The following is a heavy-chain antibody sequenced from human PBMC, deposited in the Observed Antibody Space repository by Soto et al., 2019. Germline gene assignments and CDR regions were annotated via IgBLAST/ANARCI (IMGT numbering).Heavy chain of an antibody. CDR2: TYYRSKWYT. CDR1: GDSVSSNTVA. V-gene: IGHV6-1*01. D-gene: IGHD2-8*01. J-gene: IGHJ6*03. CDR3: ARRSGNNDYSYYYMNV. Sequence: KQSQTLSLTCVIFGDSVSSNTVAWNWIRQSPSRGLEWLGTTYYRSKWYTDYAPSVKSRIAINPDTSENQISLHLSSVTPDDTAVYYCARRSGNNDYSYYYMNVWGKGTTVTVSS.